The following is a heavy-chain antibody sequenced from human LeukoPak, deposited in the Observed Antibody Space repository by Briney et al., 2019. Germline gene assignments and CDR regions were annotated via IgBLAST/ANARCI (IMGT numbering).Heavy chain of an antibody. V-gene: IGHV1-69*05. CDR2: IIPIFGTA. CDR3: ARDLTGYSSGWENFDY. Sequence: ASVKVSRKASGGTFSSYAVNWVRQAPGQGLEWMGGIIPIFGTANYAQKFQGRITITTDESTSTAYMELSSLRSEDTAVYYCARDLTGYSSGWENFDYWDQGTLVTVSS. CDR1: GGTFSSYA. D-gene: IGHD6-19*01. J-gene: IGHJ4*02.